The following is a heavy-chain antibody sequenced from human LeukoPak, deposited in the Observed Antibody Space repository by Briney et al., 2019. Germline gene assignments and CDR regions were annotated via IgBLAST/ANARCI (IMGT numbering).Heavy chain of an antibody. Sequence: GESLKISCKGSGYSFTSYWIAWVRQMPGKGLEWMGIIYPADSDIRYSPSFQGQVTISADKSISTAYLQWNSLKASDTAMYYCARQEYCSGASCYTWFDPWGQGTLVTVSS. V-gene: IGHV5-51*01. J-gene: IGHJ5*02. D-gene: IGHD2-15*01. CDR1: GYSFTSYW. CDR2: IYPADSDI. CDR3: ARQEYCSGASCYTWFDP.